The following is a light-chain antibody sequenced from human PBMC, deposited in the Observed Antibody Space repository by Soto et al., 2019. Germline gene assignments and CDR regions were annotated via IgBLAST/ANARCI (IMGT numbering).Light chain of an antibody. CDR1: TSNIGARFD. Sequence: QSVLTQPPSVSGAPGQRVTISCTGSTSNIGARFDVHWYQQLPGTAPKVLIFGNTNRPSGVPDRFSGSKSGTSASLGITGLQAEDEADYYCQSYDSTLGGPVFGGGTKVTVL. J-gene: IGLJ3*02. V-gene: IGLV1-40*01. CDR2: GNT. CDR3: QSYDSTLGGPV.